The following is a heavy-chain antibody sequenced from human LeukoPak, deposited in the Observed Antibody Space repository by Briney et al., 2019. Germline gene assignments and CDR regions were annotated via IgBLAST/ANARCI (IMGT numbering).Heavy chain of an antibody. CDR2: INQDGTEK. Sequence: GGSLRLSCAASGFIFTNYWMSWVRQTPGKGLEWVANINQDGTEKYYVDSVKGRFTISRDNAKNSVYLQMNTLRAEDSAVYYCARLNYDYWGQGTLVTVSS. CDR3: ARLNYDY. V-gene: IGHV3-7*01. CDR1: GFIFTNYW. J-gene: IGHJ4*02.